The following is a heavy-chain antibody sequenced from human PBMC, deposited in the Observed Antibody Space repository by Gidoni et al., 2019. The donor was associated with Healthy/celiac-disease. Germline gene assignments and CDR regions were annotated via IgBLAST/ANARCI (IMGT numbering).Heavy chain of an antibody. D-gene: IGHD6-19*01. CDR3: ARTEYSSGWYHY. V-gene: IGHV4-39*01. CDR1: GGSISSSSYY. CDR2: IYYRWSP. J-gene: IGHJ4*02. Sequence: QLQLQESGPGLVKPSETLSLTCTVSGGSISSSSYYWGWIRQPPGKGLEWIGCIYYRWSPYYNPSLTIRVTISLDPSKNQFSLKLSSVTAADPAVYYCARTEYSSGWYHYWGQGTLVTVSS.